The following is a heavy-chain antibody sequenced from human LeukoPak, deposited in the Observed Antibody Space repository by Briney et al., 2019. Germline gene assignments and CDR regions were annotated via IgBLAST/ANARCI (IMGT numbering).Heavy chain of an antibody. CDR3: ARHLGTAMVSPLGY. CDR2: IYPVDSDT. Sequence: GESLKISCKGSGYSFTSYWIGWVRQMPGKGLEWMGLIYPVDSDTRYSPPFQDQVTFSADKSISTAYLQWSSLKASDTAMYYCARHLGTAMVSPLGYWGRGTLVTVSS. CDR1: GYSFTSYW. V-gene: IGHV5-51*01. D-gene: IGHD5-18*01. J-gene: IGHJ4*02.